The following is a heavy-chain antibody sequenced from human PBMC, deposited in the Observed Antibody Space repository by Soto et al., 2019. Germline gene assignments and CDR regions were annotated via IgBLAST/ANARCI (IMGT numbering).Heavy chain of an antibody. CDR1: GGSISSYY. Sequence: QVQLQESGPGLVKPSETLSLTCTVSGGSISSYYWSWIRQPPGKGLEWIGYIYYSGSTNYNPSLKSRVTISVDTSKNQFSLKLSSVTAADTAVYYRARIGSGTDYWGQGTLVTVSS. CDR2: IYYSGST. V-gene: IGHV4-59*01. D-gene: IGHD6-13*01. CDR3: ARIGSGTDY. J-gene: IGHJ4*02.